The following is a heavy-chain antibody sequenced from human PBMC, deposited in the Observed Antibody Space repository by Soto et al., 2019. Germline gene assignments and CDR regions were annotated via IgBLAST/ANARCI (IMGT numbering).Heavy chain of an antibody. CDR2: IYIGGTT. J-gene: IGHJ4*02. Sequence: EVQVVESGGGLIQPGGSLRLSCAVSGFTVTINYMSWVRQAPGKGLEWVSVIYIGGTTFYADSVKGRFTISRDTSRNTLYLQMNSLRGEDTAVYYCHGYGHWGQGTLVTVSS. CDR3: HGYGH. CDR1: GFTVTINY. D-gene: IGHD5-12*01. V-gene: IGHV3-53*01.